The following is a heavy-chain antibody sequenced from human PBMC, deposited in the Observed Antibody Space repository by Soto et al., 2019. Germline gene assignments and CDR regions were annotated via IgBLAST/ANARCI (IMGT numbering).Heavy chain of an antibody. CDR3: AAAGNLGYCSGGSCYRNYYYYYMDV. CDR2: ISGST. J-gene: IGHJ6*03. CDR1: GFTFSSYA. D-gene: IGHD2-15*01. V-gene: IGHV3-23*01. Sequence: GGSLRLSCAASGFTFSSYAMSWVRQAPGKGLEWVSTISGSTYYADSVKGRFTISRDNSRNTLALQMNSLRAEDTAVYYCAAAGNLGYCSGGSCYRNYYYYYMDVWGKGTTVTVSS.